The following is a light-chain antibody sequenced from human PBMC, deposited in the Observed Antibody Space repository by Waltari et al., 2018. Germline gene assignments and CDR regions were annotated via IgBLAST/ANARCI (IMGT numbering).Light chain of an antibody. CDR1: SSNIGSKA. CDR3: AAWDDSLNGVV. V-gene: IGLV1-44*01. Sequence: QPVLTQPPSVSGTPGQRVTIPCPGSSSNIGSKAVNLYEPLPGTAPKRLIYTNDPRPSGVPDRFSGSKSGTSASLAISGLQSEDEADYYCAAWDDSLNGVVFGGGTKVTVL. CDR2: TND. J-gene: IGLJ2*01.